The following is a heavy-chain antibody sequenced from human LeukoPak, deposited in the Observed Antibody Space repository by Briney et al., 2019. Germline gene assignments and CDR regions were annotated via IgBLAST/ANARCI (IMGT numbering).Heavy chain of an antibody. CDR3: ARGWNSGWYFGY. CDR2: INHSGST. Sequence: SETLSLTCAVYGGSFSGYYWSWIRQPPGKGLEWIGEINHSGSTNYNPSLRSRVTISVDTSKNQFSLKLSSVTAADTAVYYCARGWNSGWYFGYWGQGTLVTVSS. V-gene: IGHV4-34*01. J-gene: IGHJ4*02. D-gene: IGHD6-19*01. CDR1: GGSFSGYY.